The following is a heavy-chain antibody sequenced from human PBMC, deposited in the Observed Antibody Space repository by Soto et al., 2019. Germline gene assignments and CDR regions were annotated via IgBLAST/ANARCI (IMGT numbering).Heavy chain of an antibody. Sequence: QVPLVQSGAEVKKPGASVKVSCKASGYTFTSYYMHWVRQAPGQGLEWMGIINPSGGSTSYAQKFQGRVTMTRDTSTSTVYMELSSLRSEDTAVYYCARVGCSGGSCYSAADYWGQGTLVTVSS. CDR3: ARVGCSGGSCYSAADY. D-gene: IGHD2-15*01. J-gene: IGHJ4*02. CDR1: GYTFTSYY. CDR2: INPSGGST. V-gene: IGHV1-46*03.